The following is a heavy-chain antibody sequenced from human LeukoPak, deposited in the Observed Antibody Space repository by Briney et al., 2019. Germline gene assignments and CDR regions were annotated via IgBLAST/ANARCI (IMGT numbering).Heavy chain of an antibody. Sequence: GGSLRLSCAASGFTFSSYGMHWVRQAPCKGLEWVAFIRYDGSNKYYADSVKGRFTISRDNSKNTLYLQMNSLRAEDTAVYYCAKDFGGSSSWYYFDCWGQGTLVTVSS. CDR1: GFTFSSYG. D-gene: IGHD6-13*01. J-gene: IGHJ4*02. CDR2: IRYDGSNK. CDR3: AKDFGGSSSWYYFDC. V-gene: IGHV3-30*02.